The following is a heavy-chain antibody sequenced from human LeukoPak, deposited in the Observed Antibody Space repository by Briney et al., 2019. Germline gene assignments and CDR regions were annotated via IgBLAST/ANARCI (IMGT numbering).Heavy chain of an antibody. D-gene: IGHD3-9*01. CDR2: IYYSGST. J-gene: IGHJ6*03. CDR1: DDSITMYY. V-gene: IGHV4-59*01. CDR3: ARDRRYFGYYYMDV. Sequence: SETLSLTCSVSDDSITMYYWTWIRQPPGKGLEWIGYIYYSGSTNYNPSLKSRVTISVDTSKNQFSLKLSSVTAADTAVYYCARDRRYFGYYYMDVWGKGTTVTVSS.